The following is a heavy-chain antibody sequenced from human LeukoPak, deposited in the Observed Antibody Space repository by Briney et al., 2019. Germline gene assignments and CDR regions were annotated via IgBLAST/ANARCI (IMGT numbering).Heavy chain of an antibody. J-gene: IGHJ4*02. Sequence: GASVKVSCKTSDYTFSSDGFTWVRQAPGKGLEWMGWINAYNGNKNYAQKFQGRVTMTTDTSTNTSYMDLRSLRSDDTAIYCCANRGQQLYDYWGQGTLVTVSS. V-gene: IGHV1-18*01. D-gene: IGHD6-13*01. CDR2: INAYNGNK. CDR1: DYTFSSDG. CDR3: ANRGQQLYDY.